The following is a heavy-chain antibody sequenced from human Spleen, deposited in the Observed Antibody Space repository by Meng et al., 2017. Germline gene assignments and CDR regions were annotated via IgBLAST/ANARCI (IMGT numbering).Heavy chain of an antibody. J-gene: IGHJ4*02. Sequence: GESMKISCAASGFFFSDYYMSWIRQAPGKGLEWLSYISATGAIYYADSVKGRFTISRDNAKNSPYLQMNSLRDEDTAVYYCATDYYDNSGCDYWGQGTLVTVSS. V-gene: IGHV3-69-1*01. D-gene: IGHD3-22*01. CDR2: ISATGAI. CDR3: ATDYYDNSGCDY. CDR1: GFFFSDYY.